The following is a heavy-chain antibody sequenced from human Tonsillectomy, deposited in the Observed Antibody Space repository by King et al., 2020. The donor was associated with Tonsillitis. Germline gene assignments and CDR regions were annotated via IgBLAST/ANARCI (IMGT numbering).Heavy chain of an antibody. CDR1: GFTFSSYS. Sequence: EVQLVESGGGLVKPGGSLRLSCAASGFTFSSYSMNWVRQAPGKGLEWVSSISSSSSYIYYADSVKGRFTISRDNAKNSLYLQMNSLRAEDTAVYYCARDGVYYDYVWGSYRYYFDYWGQGTLDTVSS. D-gene: IGHD3-16*02. CDR2: ISSSSSYI. J-gene: IGHJ4*02. V-gene: IGHV3-21*01. CDR3: ARDGVYYDYVWGSYRYYFDY.